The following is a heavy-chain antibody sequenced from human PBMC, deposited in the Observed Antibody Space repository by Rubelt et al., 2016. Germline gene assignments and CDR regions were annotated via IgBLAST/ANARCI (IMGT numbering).Heavy chain of an antibody. CDR2: IVVGSGNT. Sequence: QMQLVQSGPEVKKPGTSVKVSCKASGFTFTSSAVQWVRQARGQRLEWIGWIVVGSGNTNYAQKFQERVTITRDMSTSTADMGLSSLRSEDTAVYYCAADSGYGPSMDVWGQGPRSPSP. V-gene: IGHV1-58*01. CDR1: GFTFTSSA. J-gene: IGHJ6*02. D-gene: IGHD5-12*01. CDR3: AADSGYGPSMDV.